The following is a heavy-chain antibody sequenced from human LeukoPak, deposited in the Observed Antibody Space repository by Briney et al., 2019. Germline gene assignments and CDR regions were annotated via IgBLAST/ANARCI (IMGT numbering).Heavy chain of an antibody. J-gene: IGHJ4*02. CDR1: GFTFDDYT. CDR3: AKEGSGSYPELAY. D-gene: IGHD1-26*01. V-gene: IGHV3-43*01. CDR2: ISWDSTNK. Sequence: PGGSLRLSCAASGFTFDDYTLHRVRQAPGKGLEWVSLISWDSTNKYYADSMKGRFTISRDNRKKSLDLQMNSLRTEDTALYYCAKEGSGSYPELAYWGQGTLVTVSS.